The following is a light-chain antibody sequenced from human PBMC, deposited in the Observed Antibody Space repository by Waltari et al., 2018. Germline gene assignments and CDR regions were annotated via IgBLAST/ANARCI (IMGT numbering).Light chain of an antibody. CDR2: WAS. CDR1: QSVLYRTNNKNY. V-gene: IGKV4-1*01. J-gene: IGKJ1*01. CDR3: QQYYPTPWT. Sequence: DIVMTQSPDSLAVSLGERATINCKSSQSVLYRTNNKNYLAWYQQKPGQPPKLLIYWASTRESGVPDRFSGSGSGTDFTLTISSLQAEDVAVYYCQQYYPTPWTFGQGTKVEIK.